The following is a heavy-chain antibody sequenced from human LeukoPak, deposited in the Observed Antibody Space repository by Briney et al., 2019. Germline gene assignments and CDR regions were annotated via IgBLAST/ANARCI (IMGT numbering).Heavy chain of an antibody. CDR1: GFTFSDYY. CDR3: ATYRQVLLPFES. J-gene: IGHJ4*02. V-gene: IGHV3-11*01. Sequence: GGSLRLSCAASGFTFSDYYMSWIRQAPGKGLEWVSYISSSGSTIYYADSVRGRFTISRDNSKSTLSLQMNSLRAEDTAIYYCATYRQVLLPFESWGQGTLVTVSS. D-gene: IGHD2/OR15-2a*01. CDR2: ISSSGSTI.